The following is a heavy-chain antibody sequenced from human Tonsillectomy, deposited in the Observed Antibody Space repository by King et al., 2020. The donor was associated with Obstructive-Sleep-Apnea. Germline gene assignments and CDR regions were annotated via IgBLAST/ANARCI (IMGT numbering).Heavy chain of an antibody. V-gene: IGHV1-18*04. Sequence: QLQLVQSGAEVKKPGASVKVSCKASAYTFTNYGVSWVRQAPGQGLEWMGWISIYNGNTNYAQKFQGRVTMTTDTSTSTTYMELGSLRSDDTAVYYCARGGYCSGGSCRNWFDPWGQGTLVIVSS. CDR1: AYTFTNYG. J-gene: IGHJ5*02. CDR3: ARGGYCSGGSCRNWFDP. D-gene: IGHD2-15*01. CDR2: ISIYNGNT.